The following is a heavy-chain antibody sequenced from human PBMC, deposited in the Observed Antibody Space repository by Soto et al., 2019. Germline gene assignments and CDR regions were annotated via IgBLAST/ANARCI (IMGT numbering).Heavy chain of an antibody. CDR2: INPSGGST. CDR1: GYALTSYY. CDR3: ASREKRTGNDYYYGMAA. Sequence: GASVKVQCKESGYALTSYYMHWVRQANGQGLEWMGIINPSGGSTSDAQKVQCRVTGTRDTSTSTVYMKLSSLRPEDTAVYYFASREKRTGNDYYYGMAAWGPG. J-gene: IGHJ6*02. V-gene: IGHV1-46*01. D-gene: IGHD3-9*01.